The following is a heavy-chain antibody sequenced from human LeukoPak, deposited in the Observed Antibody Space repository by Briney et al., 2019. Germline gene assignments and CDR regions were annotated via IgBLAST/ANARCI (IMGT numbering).Heavy chain of an antibody. Sequence: GGSLRLSCAASGFTFSSYSMNWVRQAPGKGLEWVSSISSSSSYIYYADSVKGRFTISRDNAKNSLYLQMNSLRAEDTAVYYCARDKTRFGELFVDYWGQGTLVTVSS. CDR2: ISSSSSYI. V-gene: IGHV3-21*01. CDR3: ARDKTRFGELFVDY. J-gene: IGHJ4*02. CDR1: GFTFSSYS. D-gene: IGHD3-10*01.